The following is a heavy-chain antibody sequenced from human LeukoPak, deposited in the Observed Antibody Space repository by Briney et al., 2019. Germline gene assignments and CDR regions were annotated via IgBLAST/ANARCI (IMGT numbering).Heavy chain of an antibody. CDR1: GFSLNTSGVG. Sequence: SGPTLVKPTQTLTLTCTFSGFSLNTSGVGVGWIRQPPGKALEWLALIYWNDDKHYSPFLKSRLTITKDTAKNQVVLTMTNMDPVDTATYYCARSLRRSNCSPLDYWGQGTLVTVSS. CDR2: IYWNDDK. CDR3: ARSLRRSNCSPLDY. D-gene: IGHD1-1*01. V-gene: IGHV2-5*01. J-gene: IGHJ4*02.